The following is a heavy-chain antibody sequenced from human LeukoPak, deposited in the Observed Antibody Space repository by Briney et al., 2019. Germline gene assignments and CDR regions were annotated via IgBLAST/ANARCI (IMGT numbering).Heavy chain of an antibody. D-gene: IGHD3/OR15-3a*01. Sequence: ASVKVSCKASGYTFTSHDINWLRQATGQGLGWMGWMNPNSGDTGYGLKFQGRVNMTRNTSTSTAYMELSRLRSDDTAVYYCARPLDSGAFYIWGQGKMGTGSS. CDR1: GYTFTSHD. CDR3: ARPLDSGAFYI. V-gene: IGHV1-8*01. CDR2: MNPNSGDT. J-gene: IGHJ3*02.